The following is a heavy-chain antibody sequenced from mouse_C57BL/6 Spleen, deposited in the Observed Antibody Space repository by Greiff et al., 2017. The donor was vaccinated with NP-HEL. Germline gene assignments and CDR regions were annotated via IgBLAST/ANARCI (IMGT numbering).Heavy chain of an antibody. CDR2: IHPNSGST. Sequence: VHLVESGPELVKPGASVKISCKASGYTFTSYWMHWVKQRPGQGLEWIGMIHPNSGSTNYNEKFKSKATLTVDKSSSTAYMQLSSLTSEDSAVYYCARDYYGSSPGFAYWGQGTLVTVSA. J-gene: IGHJ3*01. CDR1: GYTFTSYW. V-gene: IGHV1-64*01. D-gene: IGHD1-1*01. CDR3: ARDYYGSSPGFAY.